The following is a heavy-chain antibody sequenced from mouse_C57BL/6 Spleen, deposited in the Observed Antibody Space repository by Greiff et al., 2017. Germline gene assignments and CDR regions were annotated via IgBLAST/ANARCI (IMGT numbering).Heavy chain of an antibody. CDR2: INPNNGGT. CDR3: AREGGYGVFAY. J-gene: IGHJ3*01. D-gene: IGHD2-2*01. CDR1: GYTFTDYY. Sequence: VQLKESGPELVKPGASVKISCKASGYTFTDYYMNWVKQSHGKSLEWIGDINPNNGGTSYNQKFKGKATLTVDKSSSTAYMELRSLTSEDSAVYYCAREGGYGVFAYWGQGTLVTVSA. V-gene: IGHV1-26*01.